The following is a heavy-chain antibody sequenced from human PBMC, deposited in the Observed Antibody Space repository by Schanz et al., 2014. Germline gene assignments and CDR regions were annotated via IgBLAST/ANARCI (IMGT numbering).Heavy chain of an antibody. CDR1: GFNLRRYS. J-gene: IGHJ3*01. V-gene: IGHV3-21*01. CDR2: ISATSNFV. Sequence: QLVESGGGLVKPGGSLRLSCATSGFNLRRYSMNWVRQAPGGGLEWVSSISATSNFVHYAASVEGRFTVSRDNANTLFSLQMNSLVFPSPPFFFFASDTLWFGDIPPPFSFWGHGTMVTVS. D-gene: IGHD3-10*01. CDR3: ASDTLWFGDIPPPFSF.